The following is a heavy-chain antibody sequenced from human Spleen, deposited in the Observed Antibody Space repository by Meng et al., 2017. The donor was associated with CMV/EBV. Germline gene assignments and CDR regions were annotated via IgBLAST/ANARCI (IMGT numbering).Heavy chain of an antibody. CDR1: GYIFTSYG. J-gene: IGHJ6*02. D-gene: IGHD3-3*01. Sequence: ASVKVSCKASGYIFTSYGVTWVRQAPGQGLEWMGWISGNNGNTNYAQQFQGRVTLTTDTSTNIAYMDLRSLTSDDTAMYYCARDLRDDDFWSQKERPFYYYAMDVWGQGTTVTVSS. CDR3: ARDLRDDDFWSQKERPFYYYAMDV. CDR2: ISGNNGNT. V-gene: IGHV1-18*01.